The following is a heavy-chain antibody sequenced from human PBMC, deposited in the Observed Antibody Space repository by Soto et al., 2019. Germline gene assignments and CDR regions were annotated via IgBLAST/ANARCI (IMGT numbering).Heavy chain of an antibody. J-gene: IGHJ4*02. D-gene: IGHD4-17*01. V-gene: IGHV3-23*01. CDR3: AKENSTVTTWYYFDY. CDR2: ISGSGGST. CDR1: GFTFSSYS. Sequence: XGSLRITCAASGFTFSSYSMSWVRQAPGKGLEWVSAISGSGGSTYYADSVKGRFTISRDNSKNTLYLQMNSLRAEDTAVYYCAKENSTVTTWYYFDYWGQGTLVTV.